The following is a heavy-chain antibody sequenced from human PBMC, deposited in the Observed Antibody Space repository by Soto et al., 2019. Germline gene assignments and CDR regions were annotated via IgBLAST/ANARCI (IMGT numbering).Heavy chain of an antibody. CDR3: ATSPGFFEWSPFDY. J-gene: IGHJ4*02. CDR1: GLTFNKAW. CDR2: IKSKTDGETT. D-gene: IGHD3-9*01. V-gene: IGHV3-15*07. Sequence: GSLRLSCVASGLTFNKAWMNWVRQAPGKGLEWVGRIKSKTDGETTDYAAPVKGRFIISRDDSKNTVYLQMSSLKTEDTAVYFCATSPGFFEWSPFDYWGPGILVTVSS.